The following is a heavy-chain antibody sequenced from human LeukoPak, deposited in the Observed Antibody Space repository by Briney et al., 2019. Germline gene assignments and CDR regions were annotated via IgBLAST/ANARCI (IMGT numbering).Heavy chain of an antibody. Sequence: ASVKVSCKASGYTFTSYAINWVRQATGQGLEWMGWMNPNSGNTGYAQKFQGRVTITRNTSISTAYMELSSLRSEDTAVYYCARGWSIAARRHWFDPWGQGTLVTVSS. V-gene: IGHV1-8*03. J-gene: IGHJ5*02. CDR3: ARGWSIAARRHWFDP. CDR2: MNPNSGNT. CDR1: GYTFTSYA. D-gene: IGHD6-6*01.